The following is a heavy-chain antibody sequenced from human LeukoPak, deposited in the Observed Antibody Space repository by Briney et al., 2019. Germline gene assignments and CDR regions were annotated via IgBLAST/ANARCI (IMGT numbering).Heavy chain of an antibody. Sequence: GGTLRLSCAASGFTFSSFGMSWVRQAPGKGLEWVANIKQDGSEKFYVDSMEGRFTIFRDNAKNSLYLQMNSLRAEDTAVYYCARPSEASGSYFDSWGQGTLVTVSS. CDR2: IKQDGSEK. D-gene: IGHD1-26*01. CDR3: ARPSEASGSYFDS. J-gene: IGHJ4*02. CDR1: GFTFSSFG. V-gene: IGHV3-7*01.